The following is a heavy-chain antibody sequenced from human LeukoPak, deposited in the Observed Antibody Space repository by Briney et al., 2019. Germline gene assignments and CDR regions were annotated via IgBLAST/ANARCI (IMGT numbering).Heavy chain of an antibody. J-gene: IGHJ6*02. CDR1: GFTFSSYT. Sequence: GGSLRLSFAASGFTFSSYTMHWVRQAPGKGLEYVSAIINNGGTTYYANSVQGRFTISRDNSNNTLYLKMGSLRAEDLDVYYWARVMQGATKSNCYYYGMDVWGQGTTVTVSS. D-gene: IGHD1-26*01. CDR2: IINNGGTT. CDR3: ARVMQGATKSNCYYYGMDV. V-gene: IGHV3-64*01.